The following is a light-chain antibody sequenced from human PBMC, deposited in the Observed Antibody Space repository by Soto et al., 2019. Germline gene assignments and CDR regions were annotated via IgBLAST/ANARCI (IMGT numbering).Light chain of an antibody. Sequence: IVLTQSPGTLSLSPGERATLSCRASQSVSSSYLAWYQQKPGQAPRLLIYGASSRATGIPDRFSGSGSGTDFTLTISILEPEDLALYYYQQYGSSPLTFGGGTKVEIK. J-gene: IGKJ4*01. CDR1: QSVSSSY. CDR3: QQYGSSPLT. CDR2: GAS. V-gene: IGKV3-20*01.